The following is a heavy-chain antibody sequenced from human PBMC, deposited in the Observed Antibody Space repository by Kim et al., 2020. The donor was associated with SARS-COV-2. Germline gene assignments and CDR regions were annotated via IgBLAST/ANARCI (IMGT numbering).Heavy chain of an antibody. CDR3: AKVGSSGYFYLFDY. D-gene: IGHD3-22*01. Sequence: ADSVKGRFTISRDDSKNTLYLEMNSLRAEDTAVYYCAKVGSSGYFYLFDYWGQGTLVTVSS. V-gene: IGHV3-23*01. J-gene: IGHJ4*02.